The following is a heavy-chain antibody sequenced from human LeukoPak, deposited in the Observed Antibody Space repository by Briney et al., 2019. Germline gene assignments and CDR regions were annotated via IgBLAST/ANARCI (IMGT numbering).Heavy chain of an antibody. J-gene: IGHJ5*02. V-gene: IGHV3-48*01. Sequence: GGSLRLSCAASGFTFSNYNMNWVRQAPGKGLEWVSYIRSSGSPIYYADSVKGRFTISRDNAKNSLYLQMNNLRAEDTAVYYCARDILSLESVGWFDPWGQGTLVTVSS. CDR3: ARDILSLESVGWFDP. CDR1: GFTFSNYN. CDR2: IRSSGSPI. D-gene: IGHD2-2*03.